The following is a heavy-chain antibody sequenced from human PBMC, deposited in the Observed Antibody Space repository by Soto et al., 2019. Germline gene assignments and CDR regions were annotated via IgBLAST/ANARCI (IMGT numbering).Heavy chain of an antibody. CDR2: IYYSGST. D-gene: IGHD4-17*01. V-gene: IGHV4-59*08. J-gene: IGHJ6*03. Sequence: SETLSLTCTVSGGSISSYYWSWIRQPPGKGLEWIGYIYYSGSTNYNPSLKSRVTISVDTSKNQFSLKLSSVTAADTAVYYCARLYRRTLNGDKRPREDYYYYYMDVWGKGTTVTVSS. CDR3: ARLYRRTLNGDKRPREDYYYYYMDV. CDR1: GGSISSYY.